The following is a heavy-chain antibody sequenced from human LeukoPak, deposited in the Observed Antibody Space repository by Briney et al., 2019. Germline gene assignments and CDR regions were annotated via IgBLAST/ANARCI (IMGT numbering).Heavy chain of an antibody. CDR1: GFTFSTYW. CDR3: ARGDHYDYVWGSYRYTFDAFDI. D-gene: IGHD3-16*02. V-gene: IGHV3-74*01. CDR2: INRDGSST. Sequence: PGGSLRLSCAASGFTFSTYWMHWVRQAPGKGLVWVSHINRDGSSTSYADSVKGRFTISRDNAKNTLYLQMNSLRAEDTAVYYCARGDHYDYVWGSYRYTFDAFDIWGQGTMVTVSS. J-gene: IGHJ3*02.